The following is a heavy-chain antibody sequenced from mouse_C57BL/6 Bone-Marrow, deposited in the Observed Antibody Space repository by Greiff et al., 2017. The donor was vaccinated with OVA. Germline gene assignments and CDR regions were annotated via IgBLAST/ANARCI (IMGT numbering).Heavy chain of an antibody. CDR3: TKFSYYFDY. D-gene: IGHD6-2*01. J-gene: IGHJ2*01. CDR1: GFTFSNYW. Sequence: EVKLVESGGGLVQPGGSMKLSCVASGFTFSNYWMNWVRQSPEKGLEWVAQIRLKSDNYATHYAESVKGRFTISRDDSKSSVYLQMNNLRAEDTGIYYCTKFSYYFDYWGQGTTLTVSS. CDR2: IRLKSDNYAT. V-gene: IGHV6-3*01.